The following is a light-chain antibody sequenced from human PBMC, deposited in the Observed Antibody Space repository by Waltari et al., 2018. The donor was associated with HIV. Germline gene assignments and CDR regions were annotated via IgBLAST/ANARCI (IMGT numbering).Light chain of an antibody. CDR2: DVS. V-gene: IGLV2-11*01. CDR3: CSYAGSYTLV. J-gene: IGLJ2*01. Sequence: QSALTQPRSVSGSPGQSVTISCTGTSSDVGGYKYVSWYQQHPGNAPKLMIYDVSKRPSGVPDRFSGSKSGNPASLTISGLQAEYEADYYCCSYAGSYTLVFGGGTKLTVL. CDR1: SSDVGGYKY.